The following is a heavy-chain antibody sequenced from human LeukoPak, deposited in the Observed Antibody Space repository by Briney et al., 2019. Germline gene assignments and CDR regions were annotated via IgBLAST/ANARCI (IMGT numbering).Heavy chain of an antibody. CDR2: INPNSGGT. V-gene: IGHV1-2*02. CDR3: AREDYGGSQAVGY. D-gene: IGHD4-17*01. J-gene: IGHJ4*02. Sequence: EASVKVSCKASGYTFTGYYMHWVRQAPGQGLEWMGWINPNSGGTNYAQKFQGRVTMTRDTSISTAYMELSRLRSDDTAVYYCAREDYGGSQAVGYWGQGTLVTVSS. CDR1: GYTFTGYY.